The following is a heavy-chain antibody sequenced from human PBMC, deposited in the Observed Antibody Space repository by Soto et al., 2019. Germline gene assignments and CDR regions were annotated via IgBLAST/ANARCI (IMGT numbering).Heavy chain of an antibody. J-gene: IGHJ5*02. D-gene: IGHD2-2*01. Sequence: QVQLQQWDAGLLKPSETLSLTCAVYGGSFSGYYWSWIRQPPGKGLEWIGEINHSGSTNYNPSLKSRVTISVDTSKNQFSLKLSSVTAADTAVYYCARALRYCSSTSCYSPFDPWGQGTLVTVSS. CDR3: ARALRYCSSTSCYSPFDP. CDR2: INHSGST. V-gene: IGHV4-34*01. CDR1: GGSFSGYY.